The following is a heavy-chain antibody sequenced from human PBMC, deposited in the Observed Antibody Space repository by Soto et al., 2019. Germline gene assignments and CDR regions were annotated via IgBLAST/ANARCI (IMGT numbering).Heavy chain of an antibody. CDR2: IIPIFGTA. Sequence: SVKVSCTASGGTFSSYAISWVRQAPGQGLEWMGGIIPIFGTANYAQKFQGRVTITADESTSTAYMELSSLRSEDTAVYYCARANDYVWGSYRYKVGDAFDIWGQGTMVTVSS. CDR1: GGTFSSYA. J-gene: IGHJ3*02. CDR3: ARANDYVWGSYRYKVGDAFDI. D-gene: IGHD3-16*02. V-gene: IGHV1-69*13.